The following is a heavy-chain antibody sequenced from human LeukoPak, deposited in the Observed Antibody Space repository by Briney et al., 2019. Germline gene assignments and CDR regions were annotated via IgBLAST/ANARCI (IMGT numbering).Heavy chain of an antibody. Sequence: ASVKVSCKASGYTFTGYYMHWVRQAPGQGLEWMGWINPNSGGTNYAQKFQGRVTMTRDTSISTAYMELSRLRSDDTAVYYCARDLYCSSTSCTNWFDPWGQGILVTVSS. CDR2: INPNSGGT. CDR3: ARDLYCSSTSCTNWFDP. D-gene: IGHD2-2*01. J-gene: IGHJ5*02. CDR1: GYTFTGYY. V-gene: IGHV1-2*02.